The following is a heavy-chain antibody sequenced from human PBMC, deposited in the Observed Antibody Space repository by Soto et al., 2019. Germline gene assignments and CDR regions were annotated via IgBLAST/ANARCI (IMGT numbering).Heavy chain of an antibody. CDR1: CDSISSGSY. CDR3: ARVHVMVVAGSTFDY. J-gene: IGHJ4*03. D-gene: IGHD6-19*01. V-gene: IGHV4-38-2*02. CDR2: IYHGGTT. Sequence: LSLTCTVSCDSISSGSYWGWIRQPPGEGPEWIASIYHGGTTFYNPSLKSRISISVDTSKNQFSLRLTSVTAADTATYYCARVHVMVVAGSTFDYWGRGTLVTVSS.